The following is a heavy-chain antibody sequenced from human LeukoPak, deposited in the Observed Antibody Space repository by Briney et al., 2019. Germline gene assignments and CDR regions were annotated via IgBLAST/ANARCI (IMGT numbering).Heavy chain of an antibody. J-gene: IGHJ6*04. CDR3: ARDEYCSSTSCPMDV. D-gene: IGHD2-2*01. CDR2: INWNGGST. V-gene: IGHV3-20*01. Sequence: PGGSLRLSCAASGFNFDDYGMSWVRQAPGKGLEWVSGINWNGGSTGYADSVKGRFTISRDKAKNSLYLQMNSLRAEDTALYHCARDEYCSSTSCPMDVWGKGTTVIVSS. CDR1: GFNFDDYG.